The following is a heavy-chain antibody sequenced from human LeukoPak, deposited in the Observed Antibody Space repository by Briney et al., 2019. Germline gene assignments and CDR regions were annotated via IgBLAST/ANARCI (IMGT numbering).Heavy chain of an antibody. J-gene: IGHJ4*02. D-gene: IGHD5-12*01. CDR3: ARDASGYDYIDY. Sequence: SETLSLTCAVYGGSFSGYYWSWIRQHPGKGLEWIGYIYYSGSTYYNPSLKSRVTISVDTSKNQFSLKLSSVTAADTAVYYCARDASGYDYIDYWGQGTLVTVSS. CDR2: IYYSGST. V-gene: IGHV4-31*11. CDR1: GGSFSGYY.